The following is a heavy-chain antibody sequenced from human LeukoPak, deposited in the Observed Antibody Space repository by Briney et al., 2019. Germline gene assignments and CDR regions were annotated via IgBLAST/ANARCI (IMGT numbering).Heavy chain of an antibody. CDR3: ARDTGDSSGYNWNYYYYGMDV. Sequence: PSQTLSLTCTVSGGSISSGGYYWSWIRQHPGKGLEWIGYIYYSGSTYYNPSLKSRVTISVDTSKNQFSLKLSSVTAADTAVYYCARDTGDSSGYNWNYYYYGMDVWGQGTTVTVSS. J-gene: IGHJ6*02. CDR1: GGSISSGGYY. D-gene: IGHD3-22*01. V-gene: IGHV4-31*03. CDR2: IYYSGST.